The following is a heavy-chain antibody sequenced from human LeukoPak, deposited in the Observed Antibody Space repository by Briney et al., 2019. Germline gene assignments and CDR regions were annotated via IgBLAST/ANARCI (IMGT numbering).Heavy chain of an antibody. Sequence: GGSLRLSCAASGFTFSSSWMHWVRQAPGKGLVWVSRINSDGSSTSYADSVKGRFTISRDNAKNTLYLQMNSLRAEDTAVYYCARTRAGWYVDIWGQGTMVTVS. CDR2: INSDGSST. CDR3: ARTRAGWYVDI. J-gene: IGHJ3*02. CDR1: GFTFSSSW. D-gene: IGHD6-19*01. V-gene: IGHV3-74*01.